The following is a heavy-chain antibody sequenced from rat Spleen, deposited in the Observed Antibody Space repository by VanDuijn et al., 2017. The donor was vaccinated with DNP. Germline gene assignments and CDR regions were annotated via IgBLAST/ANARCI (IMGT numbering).Heavy chain of an antibody. D-gene: IGHD4-3*01. CDR2: MWYDGDT. CDR3: ARSGEGYDYFDY. V-gene: IGHV2-34*01. J-gene: IGHJ2*01. CDR1: GFSLTSYS. Sequence: QVQLKESGPGLVQPSETLSLTCTVSGFSLTSYSVSWVRQPSGKGPEWMGRMWYDGDTSYNSALKSRLSISRDTSKSQVLLKMNSLQTEDTAMYFCARSGEGYDYFDYWGQGVMVTVSS.